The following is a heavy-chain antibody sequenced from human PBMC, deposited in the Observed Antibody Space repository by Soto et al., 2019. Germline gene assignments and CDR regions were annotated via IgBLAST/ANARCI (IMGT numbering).Heavy chain of an antibody. V-gene: IGHV3-9*01. Sequence: DVQLVESGGGLVQPGRSLRLSCAASGFTFDDYAMHWVRQAPGKGLEWVSGISWNSGSIGYADSVKGRFTISRDNAKNSLYLQMNSLRAEDTALYYCAKETNDYGDPVYFDYWGQGTLVTVSS. J-gene: IGHJ4*02. CDR3: AKETNDYGDPVYFDY. D-gene: IGHD4-17*01. CDR1: GFTFDDYA. CDR2: ISWNSGSI.